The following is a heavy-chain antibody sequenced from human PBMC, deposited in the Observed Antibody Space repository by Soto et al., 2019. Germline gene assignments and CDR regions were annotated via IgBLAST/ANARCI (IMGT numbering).Heavy chain of an antibody. Sequence: GGSLRLSCAASGFTFSSYSMNWVRQAPGKGLEWVSSISSSSSYIYYADSVKGRFTISRDNAKNSLYLQMNSLRAEDTAVYYCARARITMVREVIKYNMDVWGQGTTVTVSS. CDR2: ISSSSSYI. J-gene: IGHJ6*02. CDR1: GFTFSSYS. D-gene: IGHD3-10*01. V-gene: IGHV3-21*01. CDR3: ARARITMVREVIKYNMDV.